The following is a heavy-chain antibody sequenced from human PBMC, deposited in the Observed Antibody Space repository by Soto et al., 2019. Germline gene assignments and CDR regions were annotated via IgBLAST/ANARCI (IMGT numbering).Heavy chain of an antibody. CDR2: IYYSGST. CDR1: GGSISSSSYY. CDR3: ARHEFLEWLMDFDY. Sequence: SETLSLTCTVSGGSISSSSYYWGWIRQPPGKGLEWIGSIYYSGSTYYNPSLKSRVTISVDTSKNQFSLKLSSVTAADTAVYYCARHEFLEWLMDFDYWGQGTLVTVSS. J-gene: IGHJ4*02. D-gene: IGHD3-3*01. V-gene: IGHV4-39*01.